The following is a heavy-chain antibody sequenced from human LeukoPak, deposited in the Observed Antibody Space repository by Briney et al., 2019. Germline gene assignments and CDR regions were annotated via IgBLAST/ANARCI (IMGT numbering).Heavy chain of an antibody. V-gene: IGHV3-21*01. J-gene: IGHJ4*02. CDR2: ISSSSSYI. CDR1: GFTFSSYS. CDR3: AKDRYGSGSYGGWY. Sequence: GGSLRLSCAASGFTFSSYSMNWVRQAPGKGLEWVSSISSSSSYIYYADSVKGRFTISRDNAKNSLYLQMNSLRAEDTAVYYCAKDRYGSGSYGGWYWGQGTLVTVSS. D-gene: IGHD3-10*01.